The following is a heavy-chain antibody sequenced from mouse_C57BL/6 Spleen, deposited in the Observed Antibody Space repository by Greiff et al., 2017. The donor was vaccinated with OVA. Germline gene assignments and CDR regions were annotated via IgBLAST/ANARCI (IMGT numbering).Heavy chain of an antibody. CDR2: INPGNGGT. J-gene: IGHJ2*01. Sequence: VKLQESGAELVRPGTSVKVSCKASGYAFTNYLIEWVKQRPGQSLEWIGVINPGNGGTSYNEKFKGKATLTADKSSSTAYMQLSSLTSEDSAVYFCARWDWSYYFDVWGKGTTLTVSS. CDR1: GYAFTNYL. V-gene: IGHV1-54*01. CDR3: ARWDWSYYFDV. D-gene: IGHD4-1*01.